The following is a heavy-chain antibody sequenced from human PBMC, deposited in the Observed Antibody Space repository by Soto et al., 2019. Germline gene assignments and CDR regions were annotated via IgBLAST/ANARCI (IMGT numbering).Heavy chain of an antibody. CDR1: GGSFSGYY. D-gene: IGHD2-8*02. Sequence: QVQLQQWGAGLLKPSENLSLTCAVYGGSFSGYYWTWIPQPPGTGLEWIGEINHSGSTHYNPSLKCQMTISVDTSNNQFSLKLTYVTAADSAVYYGAIDKLTGLFDYWGQGTLVTVSA. V-gene: IGHV4-34*01. CDR2: INHSGST. J-gene: IGHJ4*02. CDR3: AIDKLTGLFDY.